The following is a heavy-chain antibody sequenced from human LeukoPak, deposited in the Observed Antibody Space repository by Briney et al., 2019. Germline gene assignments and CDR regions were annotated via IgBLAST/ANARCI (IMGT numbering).Heavy chain of an antibody. CDR3: ANPGPGIFGVLRFDP. Sequence: GGSLRLSCAASGIIFSSDAMSWVRQAPGKGLEWVSLITKSGDSSYYADSVKGRFTISRDNSKNTVYLQMSSLRAEDTAIYYCANPGPGIFGVLRFDPWGQGTLVTVSS. J-gene: IGHJ5*02. D-gene: IGHD3-3*01. CDR1: GIIFSSDA. CDR2: ITKSGDSS. V-gene: IGHV3-23*01.